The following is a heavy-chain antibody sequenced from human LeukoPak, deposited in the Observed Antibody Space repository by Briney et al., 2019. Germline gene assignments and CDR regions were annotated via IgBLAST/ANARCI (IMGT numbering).Heavy chain of an antibody. V-gene: IGHV3-23*01. CDR2: ISASGYTP. CDR1: GFTFGDYA. CDR3: ARIQLLWFGELSGAFDI. Sequence: GGSLRLSCAASGFTFGDYAMSWVRQAPGRGLEWVSAISASGYTPYYADSVKGRFTISRDNSMNTLYLQMNSLRAEDTAIYYCARIQLLWFGELSGAFDIWGQGTMVTVSS. D-gene: IGHD3-10*01. J-gene: IGHJ3*02.